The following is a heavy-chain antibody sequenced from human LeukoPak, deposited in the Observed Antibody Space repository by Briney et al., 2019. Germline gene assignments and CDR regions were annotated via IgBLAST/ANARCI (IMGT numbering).Heavy chain of an antibody. CDR1: GGSFSGYY. CDR2: INHSGST. CDR3: AGKIRHVVPAAMLRGAFDY. J-gene: IGHJ4*02. D-gene: IGHD2-2*01. Sequence: SETLSLTCAVYGGSFSGYYWSWIRQPPGKGLEWIGEINHSGSTNYNPSLKSRVTISVDTSKNQFSLKLSSVTAADTAVYYCAGKIRHVVPAAMLRGAFDYWGQGTLVTVSS. V-gene: IGHV4-34*01.